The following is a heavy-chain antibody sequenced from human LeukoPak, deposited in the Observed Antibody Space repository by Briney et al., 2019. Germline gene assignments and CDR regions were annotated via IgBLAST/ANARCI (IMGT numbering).Heavy chain of an antibody. Sequence: ASVKVSCKASGYTFSSYDINWVRQATGQGLEWMGWMNPNSGNTGYAQKFQGSVTMTRNTSISTAYMELSSLRSEDTAVYYCARGQKSALTYGSGTYAYYFDYWGQGTLVTVSS. J-gene: IGHJ4*02. D-gene: IGHD3-10*01. CDR3: ARGQKSALTYGSGTYAYYFDY. CDR2: MNPNSGNT. V-gene: IGHV1-8*01. CDR1: GYTFSSYD.